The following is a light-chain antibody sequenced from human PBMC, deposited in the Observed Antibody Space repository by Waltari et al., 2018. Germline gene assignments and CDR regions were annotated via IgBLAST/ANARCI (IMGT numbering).Light chain of an antibody. V-gene: IGKV1-39*01. Sequence: DIQMTKSPSDLSASVGDRGTITCRASESISTYLHWYQNIPGKAPSLLIYAASTLQGGVPSRFSGSGSGTDFTLTISSLQPEDFATYYCQQSSSTPPTFAQGTKVEVK. CDR2: AAS. CDR3: QQSSSTPPT. CDR1: ESISTY. J-gene: IGKJ1*01.